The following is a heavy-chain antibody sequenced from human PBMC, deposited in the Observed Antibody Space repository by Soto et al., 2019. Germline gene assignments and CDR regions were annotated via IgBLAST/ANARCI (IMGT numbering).Heavy chain of an antibody. Sequence: QMQLVQSGPEVKKPGTSVKVSCKTSGFTFSSSALHWVRQARGHRLQWIGWIDVGSANANYAHMLKERATISRYMSTSTAYMELSSLRPEDTAVYYWATDVGGYIDGLARHWGPGTLVTVSS. J-gene: IGHJ4*02. CDR3: ATDVGGYIDGLARH. CDR2: IDVGSANA. CDR1: GFTFSSSA. D-gene: IGHD1-26*01. V-gene: IGHV1-58*01.